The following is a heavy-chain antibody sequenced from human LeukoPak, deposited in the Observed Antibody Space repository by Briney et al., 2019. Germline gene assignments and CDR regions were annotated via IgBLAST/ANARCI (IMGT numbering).Heavy chain of an antibody. CDR3: ARYTHSGSYYGEVDVRTDTFDY. CDR1: GGSISSSSYY. J-gene: IGHJ4*02. V-gene: IGHV4-39*01. Sequence: SETLSLTCTVSGGSISSSSYYWGWIRQPPGKGLEWIGSIYYSGSTYYNPSLKSRVTISVDTSKNQFSLKLSSVTAADTAVYYCARYTHSGSYYGEVDVRTDTFDYWGQGTLVTVSS. CDR2: IYYSGST. D-gene: IGHD1-26*01.